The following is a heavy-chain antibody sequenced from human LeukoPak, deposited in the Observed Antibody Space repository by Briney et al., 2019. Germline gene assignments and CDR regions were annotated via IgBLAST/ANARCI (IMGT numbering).Heavy chain of an antibody. Sequence: SETLSLTCTVSGDSISTSNSYWGWIRQPPGKGLEWIGGIYYSGNTYYNSSLKSRVTISVDTSKNQFSLKLSSVTAADTAVYYCARDHTAMVKGNWFDPWGQGTLVTVSS. D-gene: IGHD5-18*01. CDR3: ARDHTAMVKGNWFDP. CDR1: GDSISTSNSY. V-gene: IGHV4-39*07. J-gene: IGHJ5*02. CDR2: IYYSGNT.